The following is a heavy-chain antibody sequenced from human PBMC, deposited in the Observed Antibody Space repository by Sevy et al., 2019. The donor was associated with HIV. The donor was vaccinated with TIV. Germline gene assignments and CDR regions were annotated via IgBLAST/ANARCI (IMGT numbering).Heavy chain of an antibody. CDR2: IWFDGSNK. CDR3: AKAVADSNYYYGLDV. CDR1: GFTFSTYS. D-gene: IGHD6-19*01. J-gene: IGHJ6*02. V-gene: IGHV3-33*06. Sequence: GGSLRLSCEASGFTFSTYSMHWVRQAPGKGLEWVALIWFDGSNKYYADSVKGRFTISRDNSKNTLYLQMNSLRAEDTAVYYCAKAVADSNYYYGLDVWGQGTTVTVSS.